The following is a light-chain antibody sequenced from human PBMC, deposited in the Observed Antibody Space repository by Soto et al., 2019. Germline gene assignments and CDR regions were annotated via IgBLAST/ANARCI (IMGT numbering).Light chain of an antibody. CDR3: QQYGSSPYT. CDR1: QSVNNNY. CDR2: GAS. V-gene: IGKV3-20*01. Sequence: EIVMTQSPGTLSLSPGERATLSCRASQSVNNNYLAWYQQKPGQAPRLLIYGASSRATGIPDRFSGSGSGTDFTRTISRLEPEDSAVYYCQQYGSSPYTFGQGTKLEIK. J-gene: IGKJ2*01.